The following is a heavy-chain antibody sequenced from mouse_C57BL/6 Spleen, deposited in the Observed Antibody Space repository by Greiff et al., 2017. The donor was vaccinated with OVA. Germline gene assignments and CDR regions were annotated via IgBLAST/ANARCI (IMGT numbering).Heavy chain of an antibody. D-gene: IGHD2-4*01. CDR3: ANYDDSDKETWFGY. J-gene: IGHJ3*01. CDR1: GYTFTDYN. Sequence: EVQLQQSGPELVKPGASVKMSCKASGYTFTDYNMHWVKQSHGQSLEWIGYINPNNGGTSYNQKFKGKATLTVNKSSSTAYMELSSLTSEDSAVYYCANYDDSDKETWFGYWGQGTLVTVSA. V-gene: IGHV1-22*01. CDR2: INPNNGGT.